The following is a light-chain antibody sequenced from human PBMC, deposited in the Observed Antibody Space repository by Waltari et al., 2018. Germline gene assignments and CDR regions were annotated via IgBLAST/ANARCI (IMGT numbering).Light chain of an antibody. V-gene: IGKV3-11*01. CDR1: QSVSSY. Sequence: EIVLTQSPATLSLSPGERATLSCRASQSVSSYLAWYQQKPGQTPRLLIYDTPFRAAGIPDRFSGRGSGTDFTLTISSVEPEDSAVYYCQQRRNWPRLFTFGGGTKVEIK. CDR3: QQRRNWPRLFT. CDR2: DTP. J-gene: IGKJ4*01.